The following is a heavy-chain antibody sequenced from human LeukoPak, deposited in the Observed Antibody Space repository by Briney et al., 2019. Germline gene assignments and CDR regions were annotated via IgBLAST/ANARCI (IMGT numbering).Heavy chain of an antibody. CDR2: ISPDGSSR. CDR1: GFPFSTYS. D-gene: IGHD2-21*02. Sequence: PGGSLRLSCAASGFPFSTYSMHWVRQPPGKGLVWISRISPDGSSRSYADSVKGRFIISRDNAKNTLSLQMTGLTADDTAVFYCARDGGLLPDTWGKGTLVIVSS. J-gene: IGHJ4*02. V-gene: IGHV3-74*01. CDR3: ARDGGLLPDT.